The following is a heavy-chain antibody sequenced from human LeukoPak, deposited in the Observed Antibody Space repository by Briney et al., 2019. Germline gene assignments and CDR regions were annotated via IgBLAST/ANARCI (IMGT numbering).Heavy chain of an antibody. CDR1: GFTFSSYA. Sequence: GGSLRLSCAASGFTFSSYAMHWVRQAPGKGLEWVAIISYDGSNKYYADSVKGRFTISRDNSKNTLYLQKNSLRAEDTAVYYCAKDLTDDHYNWFDPWGQGTLVTVSS. CDR2: ISYDGSNK. J-gene: IGHJ5*02. V-gene: IGHV3-30*18. CDR3: AKDLTDDHYNWFDP.